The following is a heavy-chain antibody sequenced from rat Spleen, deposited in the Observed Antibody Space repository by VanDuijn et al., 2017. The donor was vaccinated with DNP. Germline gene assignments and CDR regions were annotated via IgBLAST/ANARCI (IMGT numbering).Heavy chain of an antibody. CDR2: IRYDGKNT. Sequence: EVQLVESGGGLVQPGRSLKLSCAASGFNLNRYGMAWVRQAPTTGREWFATIRYDGKNTYYRDSMKGRFTISRDNAQSTLYLQMDSLRSEDTATYYCARHRTIMPYYYAMDAWGQGASVTVSS. V-gene: IGHV5-29*01. D-gene: IGHD1-12*01. CDR1: GFNLNRYG. J-gene: IGHJ4*01. CDR3: ARHRTIMPYYYAMDA.